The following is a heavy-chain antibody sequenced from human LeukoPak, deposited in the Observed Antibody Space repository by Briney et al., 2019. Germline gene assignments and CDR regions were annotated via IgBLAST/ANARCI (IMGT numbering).Heavy chain of an antibody. J-gene: IGHJ4*02. CDR2: ISYDGSNK. CDR3: ARDHYYDSSGSDY. D-gene: IGHD3-22*01. V-gene: IGHV3-30-3*01. CDR1: GFTFSSYA. Sequence: PGGSLRLSCAASGFTFSSYAMHWVRQAPGKGLEWVAVISYDGSNKYYADSVKGRFTISRDNSKNTLYLQMNSLRAEDTAVYYCARDHYYDSSGSDYWGQGTLVTVSS.